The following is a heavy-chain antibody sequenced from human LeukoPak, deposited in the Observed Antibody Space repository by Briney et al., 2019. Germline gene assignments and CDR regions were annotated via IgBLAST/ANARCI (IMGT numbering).Heavy chain of an antibody. CDR3: AKEPGPRGDRSDY. V-gene: IGHV3-23*01. CDR2: ISGSGGST. CDR1: GFTFSSYA. Sequence: GVSLRLSCAASGFTFSSYAKSWVRQAPGKGLEWVSAISGSGGSTYYADSVKGRFTISRDNSKNTLYLQMNSLRAEDTAVYYWAKEPGPRGDRSDYWGQGTLVTVSS. D-gene: IGHD3-10*01. J-gene: IGHJ4*02.